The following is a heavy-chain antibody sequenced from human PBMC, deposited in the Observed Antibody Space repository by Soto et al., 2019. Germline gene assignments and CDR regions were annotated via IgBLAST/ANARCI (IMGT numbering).Heavy chain of an antibody. D-gene: IGHD2-21*02. CDR1: GGSISGYY. V-gene: IGHV4-59*12. CDR3: ASKSAYCGGDCYAFDY. Sequence: TSETLSLTCPVSGGSISGYYWSWLRQPPGKGLEWIGYIYNIGSTNYNPSLRSRVTMSIDTSQEQFSLKLSSVTAADTAVYYCASKSAYCGGDCYAFDYWGQGTLVTVSS. CDR2: IYNIGST. J-gene: IGHJ4*02.